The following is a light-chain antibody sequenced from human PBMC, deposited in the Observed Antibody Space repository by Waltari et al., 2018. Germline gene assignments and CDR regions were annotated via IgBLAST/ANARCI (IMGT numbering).Light chain of an antibody. J-gene: IGLJ2*01. CDR3: SSWDGSLSGLG. CDR2: GNN. CDR1: GSNIGTNT. Sequence: QSVLTQPPSASATAGQRVTISCSGSGSNIGTNTVNWYQDVPGTAPKLVIYGNNQRPPGVADRVSGSKSGTSVSLAISGLRSEDEADYYCSSWDGSLSGLGFGGGTRLTVL. V-gene: IGLV1-44*01.